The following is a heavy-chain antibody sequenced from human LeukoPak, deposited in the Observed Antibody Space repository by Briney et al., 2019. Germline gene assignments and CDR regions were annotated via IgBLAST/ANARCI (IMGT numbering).Heavy chain of an antibody. CDR1: GFTFSSYG. CDR2: IWYDGSNK. D-gene: IGHD3-3*01. V-gene: IGHV3-33*06. J-gene: IGHJ6*03. CDR3: AKDYTIFGVVPSYMDV. Sequence: QPGGSLRLSCAASGFTFSSYGMHWVRQAPGKGLEWVAVIWYDGSNKYYADSVKGRFTISRDNSKNTLYLQMNSLRAEDTAVYYCAKDYTIFGVVPSYMDVWGKGTTVTVSS.